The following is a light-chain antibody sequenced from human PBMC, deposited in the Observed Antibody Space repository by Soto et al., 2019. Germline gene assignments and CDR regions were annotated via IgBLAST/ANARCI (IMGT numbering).Light chain of an antibody. V-gene: IGLV2-14*01. CDR2: AVS. CDR1: SSDVGGYKY. J-gene: IGLJ1*01. CDR3: SSYTSSSIYV. Sequence: QSVLTQPASVSGSPGQSITISCTGTSSDVGGYKYASWYQQHPGKAPKLMIYAVSNRPSGVSNRFSGSKSGNTASLTISGLQAEDEADYYCSSYTSSSIYVFGAGTKVTVL.